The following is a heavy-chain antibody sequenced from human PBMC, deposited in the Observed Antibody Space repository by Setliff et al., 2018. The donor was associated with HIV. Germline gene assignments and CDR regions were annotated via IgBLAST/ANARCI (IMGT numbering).Heavy chain of an antibody. V-gene: IGHV4-59*01. CDR3: AGEAWTPYRSSSGYYYYMDV. CDR1: GGSISSYY. Sequence: SETLSLTCTVSGGSISSYYWSWIRQPPGKGLEWIGYIYYSGSTNYNPSLKSRVTISVDTSKNQFSLKLSSVTAADTAVYYCAGEAWTPYRSSSGYYYYMDVWGKGTTVTVSS. J-gene: IGHJ6*03. CDR2: IYYSGST. D-gene: IGHD6-6*01.